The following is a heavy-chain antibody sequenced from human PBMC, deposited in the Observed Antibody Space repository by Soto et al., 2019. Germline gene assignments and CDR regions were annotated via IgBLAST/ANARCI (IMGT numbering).Heavy chain of an antibody. J-gene: IGHJ4*02. V-gene: IGHV3-23*01. Sequence: GGSLRLSCAASGFTFSSYAMSWVRQAPGKGLEWVSAISGSGGSTYYADSVKGRFTISRDNSKNTLYLQMNSLRAEDTAVYYCAKGPRALSNYPAWADYWGQGTLVTVSS. D-gene: IGHD4-4*01. CDR2: ISGSGGST. CDR3: AKGPRALSNYPAWADY. CDR1: GFTFSSYA.